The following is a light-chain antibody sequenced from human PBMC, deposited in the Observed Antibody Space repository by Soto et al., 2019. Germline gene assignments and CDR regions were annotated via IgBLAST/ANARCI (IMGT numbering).Light chain of an antibody. CDR2: DDT. CDR3: CSFAGSSTS. CDR1: SSDVGTYKP. Sequence: QSALTQPASVSGCPGQSITISCTGTSSDVGTYKPVSWYQQYPGKAPKVIIYDDTKRPSGVSSRFSGSKSGNTASLTISGLQAEDEADYYCCSFAGSSTSFGGGTKVTVL. J-gene: IGLJ3*02. V-gene: IGLV2-23*01.